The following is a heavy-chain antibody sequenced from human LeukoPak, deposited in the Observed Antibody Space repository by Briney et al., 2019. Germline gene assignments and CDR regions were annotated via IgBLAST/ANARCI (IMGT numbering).Heavy chain of an antibody. D-gene: IGHD2-8*01. CDR2: IYATGST. Sequence: PSETLSLTCTVSGGSISSYYWSWIRQPAGKGLEWIGRIYATGSTNYNPSLKSRVTMSVDTSKNQFSLKLSSVTAADTAVYSCARVHREILIPFFYMDVWGKGTTVTISS. CDR3: ARVHREILIPFFYMDV. J-gene: IGHJ6*03. V-gene: IGHV4-4*07. CDR1: GGSISSYY.